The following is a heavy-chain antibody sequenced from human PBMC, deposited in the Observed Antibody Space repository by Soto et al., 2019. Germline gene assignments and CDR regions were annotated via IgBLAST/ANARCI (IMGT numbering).Heavy chain of an antibody. CDR1: GFSFTSYG. J-gene: IGHJ3*02. CDR2: ISAYSGNA. V-gene: IGHV1-18*04. Sequence: QAQLVQSGAEVKKPGASVKVSCKASGFSFTSYGFSWVRQAPGQGLELMGWISAYSGNAKYEEKIQDRVTMTTDTATSTVYMEVRRLRSDDTAVYYCARRGSGTFYEAFDIWGQGTMVTVSS. D-gene: IGHD1-1*01. CDR3: ARRGSGTFYEAFDI.